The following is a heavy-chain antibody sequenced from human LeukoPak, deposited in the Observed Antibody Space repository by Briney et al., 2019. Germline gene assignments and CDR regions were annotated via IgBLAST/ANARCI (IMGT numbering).Heavy chain of an antibody. V-gene: IGHV3-30*02. CDR2: IRSDGGDK. D-gene: IGHD4-17*01. CDR3: ARDTVINEGF. Sequence: PGGSLRLSCAASGFTFSTFGMHWVRQAPGKGLEWVAFIRSDGGDKYYADSVKGRFTLPRDNSKNTLYLQVNSLRAEDAAVYYCARDTVINEGFWGQGTLVTVSS. CDR1: GFTFSTFG. J-gene: IGHJ4*02.